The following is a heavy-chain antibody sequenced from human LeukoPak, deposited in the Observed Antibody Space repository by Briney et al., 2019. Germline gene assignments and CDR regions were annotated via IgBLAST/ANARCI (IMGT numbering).Heavy chain of an antibody. CDR3: ARSSYDYGGVEGPFDY. CDR2: ISYDGNKK. D-gene: IGHD4-23*01. Sequence: GGSLRLSCAASGFTLTYYAMHWVRQAPGKGLEWVAVISYDGNKKYYADSVKGRFTISRDSSKNTLYLQMSSLRAEDTAVYYCARSSYDYGGVEGPFDYWGQGTLVTVYS. V-gene: IGHV3-30*15. J-gene: IGHJ4*02. CDR1: GFTLTYYA.